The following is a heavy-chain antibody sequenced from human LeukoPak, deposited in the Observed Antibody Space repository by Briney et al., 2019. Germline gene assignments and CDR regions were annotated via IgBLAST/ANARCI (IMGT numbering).Heavy chain of an antibody. Sequence: SETLSLTCTVSGGSISSYYWSWIRQPPGKGLEWIGYIYYSGSTTYNPSLKSRVTISVDTSKNQFSLKLSSVTAADTAVYYCARQYSYGYYFDYWGQGTLVTVSS. CDR1: GGSISSYY. D-gene: IGHD5-18*01. V-gene: IGHV4-59*01. CDR2: IYYSGST. CDR3: ARQYSYGYYFDY. J-gene: IGHJ4*02.